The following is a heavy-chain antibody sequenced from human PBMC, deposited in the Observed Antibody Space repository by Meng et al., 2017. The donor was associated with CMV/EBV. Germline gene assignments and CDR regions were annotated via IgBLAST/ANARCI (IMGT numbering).Heavy chain of an antibody. Sequence: SGDSVSSNSVAWNWIRQSPSRGLEWLGRTYYRSKWFYNYAVSVKSRITIKPDTSKNQFSLQLNSVTPEDTAVYYCAMLSVGATFDYWGQGALVTVSS. CDR3: AMLSVGATFDY. CDR2: TYYRSKWFY. V-gene: IGHV6-1*01. J-gene: IGHJ4*02. CDR1: GDSVSSNSVA. D-gene: IGHD1-26*01.